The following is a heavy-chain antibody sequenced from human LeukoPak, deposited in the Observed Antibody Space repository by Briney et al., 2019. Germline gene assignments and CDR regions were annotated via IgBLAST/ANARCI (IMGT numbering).Heavy chain of an antibody. D-gene: IGHD6-13*01. Sequence: GRSLRLSCAASGFTFSSYGMHWVRQAPGKGLEWVAVIWYDGSNKYYADSVKGRFTISRDNSKNTLYLQMNSLRAEDTAVYYCARDSSSWYGGEYFQHWGQGTLVTVSS. CDR2: IWYDGSNK. CDR1: GFTFSSYG. J-gene: IGHJ1*01. V-gene: IGHV3-33*01. CDR3: ARDSSSWYGGEYFQH.